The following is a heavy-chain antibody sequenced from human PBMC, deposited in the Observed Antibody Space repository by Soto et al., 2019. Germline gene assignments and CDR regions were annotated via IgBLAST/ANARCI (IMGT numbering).Heavy chain of an antibody. J-gene: IGHJ6*02. CDR3: ARDRDHYYGSVPYGMDV. CDR2: INPSGGST. D-gene: IGHD3-10*01. Sequence: ASVKVSCKASGYTFTSYYMHWVRQAPGQGLEWMGIINPSGGSTSYAQKFQGRVTMTRDTSTSTVYMELSSLRSEDTAVYYCARDRDHYYGSVPYGMDVWGQGTTVTVSS. V-gene: IGHV1-46*01. CDR1: GYTFTSYY.